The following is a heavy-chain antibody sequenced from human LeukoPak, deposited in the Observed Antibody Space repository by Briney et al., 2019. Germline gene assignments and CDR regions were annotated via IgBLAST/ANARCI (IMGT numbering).Heavy chain of an antibody. V-gene: IGHV1-2*02. CDR1: GYTFTGYY. D-gene: IGHD3-22*01. Sequence: ASVKVSCKASGYTFTGYYMHWVRQAPGQGLEWMGWINPNSGGTNYAQKFQGRVTTTRDTSISTAYMELSRLRSDDTAVYYCARDRPYYYDSRGSFDYWGQGTLVTVSS. CDR3: ARDRPYYYDSRGSFDY. CDR2: INPNSGGT. J-gene: IGHJ4*02.